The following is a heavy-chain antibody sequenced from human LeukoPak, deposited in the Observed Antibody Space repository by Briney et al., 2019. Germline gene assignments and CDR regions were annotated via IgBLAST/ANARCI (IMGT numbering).Heavy chain of an antibody. CDR3: ASGLGYCSSTSCYALGY. D-gene: IGHD2-2*01. CDR2: IIPIFGIA. J-gene: IGHJ4*02. CDR1: GGTFSSYA. V-gene: IGHV1-69*17. Sequence: SVKVSCTASGGTFSSYAISWVRQAPGQGLEWMGGIIPIFGIANYAQKFQGRVTITADKSTSTAYMELSSLRSEDTAVYYCASGLGYCSSTSCYALGYWGQGTLVTVSS.